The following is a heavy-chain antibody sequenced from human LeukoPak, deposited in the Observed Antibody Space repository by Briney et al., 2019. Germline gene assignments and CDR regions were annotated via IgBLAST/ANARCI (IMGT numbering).Heavy chain of an antibody. CDR2: IYYSGST. V-gene: IGHV4-39*07. CDR1: GGSISSSSYY. D-gene: IGHD3-22*01. CDR3: ARDPHYYDSSGYYFDP. J-gene: IGHJ5*02. Sequence: PSETLSLTCTVSGGSISSSSYYWGWIRQPPGKGLEWIGSIYYSGSTYYNPSLKSRVTISVDTSKNQFSLKLSSVTAADTAVYYCARDPHYYDSSGYYFDPWGQGTLVTVSS.